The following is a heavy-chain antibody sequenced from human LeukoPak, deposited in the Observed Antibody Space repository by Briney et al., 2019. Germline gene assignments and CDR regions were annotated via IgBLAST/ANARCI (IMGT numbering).Heavy chain of an antibody. D-gene: IGHD3-16*01. V-gene: IGHV1-46*01. CDR1: GYTFTSYY. J-gene: IGHJ6*02. Sequence: ASVKVSCKASGYTFTSYYMHWVRQAPGQGLEWMGIINPSGGSTSYAQKFQGRVTMTRDTSTSTVYTELSSLRSEDTAVYYCARGGMGADYYYYYGMDVWGQGTTVTVSS. CDR2: INPSGGST. CDR3: ARGGMGADYYYYYGMDV.